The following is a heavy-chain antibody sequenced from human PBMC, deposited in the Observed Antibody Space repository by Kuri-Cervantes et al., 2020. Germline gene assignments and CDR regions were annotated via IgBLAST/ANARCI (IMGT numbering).Heavy chain of an antibody. CDR3: GRVRGGYSGDAFDL. V-gene: IGHV3-9*03. Sequence: GGSLRLSCAASGFTFDDYAMHWVRQAPGKGLEWVSGISWNSGSIGYADSVKGRFTISRDNAKNSLYLQMNSLRVEDMALYYCGRVRGGYSGDAFDLWGRGTTVTVSS. D-gene: IGHD1-1*01. CDR2: ISWNSGSI. J-gene: IGHJ3*01. CDR1: GFTFDDYA.